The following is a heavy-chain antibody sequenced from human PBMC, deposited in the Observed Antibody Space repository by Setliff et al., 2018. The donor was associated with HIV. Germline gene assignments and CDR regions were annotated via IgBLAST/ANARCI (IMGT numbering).Heavy chain of an antibody. J-gene: IGHJ5*01. CDR3: AKAGGDS. D-gene: IGHD3-10*01. Sequence: PGESLKISCRAFGYNFNTYWIDWVRQMPGKGLEWMGTIYPTDSDTKYNPSFQGRVSISADRSISTAYLQWSSLRASDTAICYCAKAGGDSWGQGTLVTVSS. CDR2: IYPTDSDT. V-gene: IGHV5-51*01. CDR1: GYNFNTYW.